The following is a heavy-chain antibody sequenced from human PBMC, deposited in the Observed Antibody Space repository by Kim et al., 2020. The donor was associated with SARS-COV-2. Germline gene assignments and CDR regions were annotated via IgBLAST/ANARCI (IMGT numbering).Heavy chain of an antibody. CDR3: AKDKGLGGGSCYSC. CDR1: AFTFSSYA. V-gene: IGHV3-23*01. J-gene: IGHJ4*02. Sequence: WGSLKLSCAASAFTFSSYAMSLVRQAPGKGLELVSAITGGCNTYYADSVKGRFTISRDNSKNTLNLQMHSLRAEDTAIYYCAKDKGLGGGSCYSCWGQGTLVTVSS. CDR2: ITGGCNT. D-gene: IGHD2-15*01.